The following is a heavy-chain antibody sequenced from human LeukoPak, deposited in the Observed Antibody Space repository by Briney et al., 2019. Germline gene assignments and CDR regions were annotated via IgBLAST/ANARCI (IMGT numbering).Heavy chain of an antibody. CDR2: IYPGDSDT. CDR3: ARESEQQLVRLHTPHYGMDV. D-gene: IGHD6-13*01. J-gene: IGHJ6*02. CDR1: GYSFTSYW. V-gene: IGHV5-51*01. Sequence: GESLKISCKGSGYSFTSYWIGWVRQMPGKGLEWMGIIYPGDSDTRYSPSFQGQVTISADKSISTAYLQWSSLKASDTAMYYCARESEQQLVRLHTPHYGMDVWGQGTTVTVSS.